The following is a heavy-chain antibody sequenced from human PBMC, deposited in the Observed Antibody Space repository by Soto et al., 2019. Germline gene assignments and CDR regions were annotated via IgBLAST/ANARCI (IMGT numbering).Heavy chain of an antibody. D-gene: IGHD3-22*01. V-gene: IGHV1-69*13. Sequence: ASVKVSCKASGGTFSSYTITWVRQAPGQGLEWMGGITPMFGTPNYAQKFRGRVTITADESTSTAYMELSSLRSEDTAMYFCARDGTLYDSRAYYYLYWGQGTLVTVSS. J-gene: IGHJ4*02. CDR1: GGTFSSYT. CDR2: ITPMFGTP. CDR3: ARDGTLYDSRAYYYLY.